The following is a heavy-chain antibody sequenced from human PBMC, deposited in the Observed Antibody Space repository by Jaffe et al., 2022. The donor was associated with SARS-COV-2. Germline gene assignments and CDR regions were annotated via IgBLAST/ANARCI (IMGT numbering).Heavy chain of an antibody. CDR2: IKSKTDGGTT. V-gene: IGHV3-15*01. CDR3: TTDLTATYGMDV. J-gene: IGHJ6*02. CDR1: GFTFSNAW. Sequence: EVQLVESGGGLVKPGGSLRLSCAASGFTFSNAWMSWVRQAPGKGLEWVGRIKSKTDGGTTDYAAPVKGRFTISRDDSKNTLYLQMNSLKTEDTAVYYCTTDLTATYGMDVWGQGTTVTVSS.